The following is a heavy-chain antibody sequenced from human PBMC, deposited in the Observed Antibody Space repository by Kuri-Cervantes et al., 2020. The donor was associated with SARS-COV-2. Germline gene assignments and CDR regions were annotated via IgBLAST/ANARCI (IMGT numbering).Heavy chain of an antibody. CDR3: ARIRRPRAVAGTFFEFGP. V-gene: IGHV2-5*02. D-gene: IGHD6-19*01. CDR1: GFSLNTDGVG. CDR2: VYWDDDK. J-gene: IGHJ5*02. Sequence: SGPTLVKPTQTLTLTCSFSGFSLNTDGVGVGWIRQPPGKALEWLAIVYWDDDKRYSPSLHGRLTITKDASKNQVVLTLTNMDPVDTATYYCARIRRPRAVAGTFFEFGPWGQGTLVTVSS.